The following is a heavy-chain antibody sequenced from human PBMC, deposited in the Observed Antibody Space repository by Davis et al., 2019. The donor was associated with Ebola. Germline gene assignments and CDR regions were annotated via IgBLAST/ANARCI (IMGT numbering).Heavy chain of an antibody. V-gene: IGHV6-1*01. CDR1: GDSVSSNSAA. J-gene: IGHJ6*02. CDR3: ARARGLAVAGRYYYYGMDV. CDR2: TYYRSKWYN. Sequence: SQTLSLTCAISGDSVSSNSAAWNWIGQSPSRGLEWLGRTYYRSKWYNDYAVSVQSRITINPDTSKNQFSLHLNSVTPEDTAIYYCARARGLAVAGRYYYYGMDVWGQGTTVTVSS. D-gene: IGHD6-19*01.